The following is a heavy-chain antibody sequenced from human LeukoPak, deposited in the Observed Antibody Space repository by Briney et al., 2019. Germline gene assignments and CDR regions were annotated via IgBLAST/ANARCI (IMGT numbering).Heavy chain of an antibody. Sequence: KTSETLSLTCTVSGGSISSYYWSWIRQPPGKGLVWIGYIYYSGYTNYNPSLKSRVTISVDTSKNQFSLKLSSVTAADTAVYYCARGPAVAGTRRTFFDYWGQGTLVTVSS. J-gene: IGHJ4*02. CDR3: ARGPAVAGTRRTFFDY. D-gene: IGHD6-19*01. V-gene: IGHV4-59*01. CDR1: GGSISSYY. CDR2: IYYSGYT.